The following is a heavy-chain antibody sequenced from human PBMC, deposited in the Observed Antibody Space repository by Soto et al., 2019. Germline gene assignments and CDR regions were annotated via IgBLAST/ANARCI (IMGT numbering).Heavy chain of an antibody. D-gene: IGHD3-9*01. J-gene: IGHJ6*03. CDR1: GFTFSSYA. CDR2: ISGSGGST. CDR3: AKGDDILTGYYIYYYYMDV. Sequence: GESLKISCAASGFTFSSYAMSWVRQAPGKGLEWVSAISGSGGSTYYADSVKGRFTISRDNSKNTLYLQMNSLRAEDTAVYYCAKGDDILTGYYIYYYYMDVWGKGTTVTVSS. V-gene: IGHV3-23*01.